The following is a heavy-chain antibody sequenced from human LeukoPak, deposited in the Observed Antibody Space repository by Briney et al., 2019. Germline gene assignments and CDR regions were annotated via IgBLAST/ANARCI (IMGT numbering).Heavy chain of an antibody. Sequence: GASVKVSFKASGGTFSSYAISWVRQAPGQGLEWMGGIIPIFGTANYAQKFQGRVTITADESTSTAYMELSSLRSEDTAVYYCARAALGYCSSTSCYHKNWFDPWGQGTLVTVSS. CDR2: IIPIFGTA. J-gene: IGHJ5*02. CDR3: ARAALGYCSSTSCYHKNWFDP. D-gene: IGHD2-2*01. CDR1: GGTFSSYA. V-gene: IGHV1-69*13.